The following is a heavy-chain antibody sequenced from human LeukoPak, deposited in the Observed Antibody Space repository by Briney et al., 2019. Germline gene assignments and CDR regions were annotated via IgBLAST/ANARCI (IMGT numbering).Heavy chain of an antibody. CDR1: GGTFSSYA. V-gene: IGHV1-69*05. D-gene: IGHD5-24*01. J-gene: IGHJ4*02. Sequence: SVKVSCKASGGTFSSYAISWVRQAPGQGLEWMGGIIPIFGTANYAQKFQGRVTITTDESTSTAYMELSSLRSEDTAVYYCAREGHLDGYNYFYFDYWGQGTLVTVSS. CDR2: IIPIFGTA. CDR3: AREGHLDGYNYFYFDY.